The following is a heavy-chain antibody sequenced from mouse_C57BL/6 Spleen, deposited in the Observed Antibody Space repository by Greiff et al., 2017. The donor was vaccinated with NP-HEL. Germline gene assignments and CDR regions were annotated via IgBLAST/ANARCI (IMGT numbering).Heavy chain of an antibody. V-gene: IGHV1-80*01. CDR3: ARGGLLRSLLAMDY. CDR1: GYAFSSYW. D-gene: IGHD1-1*01. J-gene: IGHJ4*01. CDR2: IYPGDGDT. Sequence: QVQLQQSGAELVKPGASVKISCKASGYAFSSYWMNWVKQRPGKGLEWIGQIYPGDGDTNYNGKFKGKATLTADKSSSTAYMQLSSLTSEDSAVYFCARGGLLRSLLAMDYWGQGTSVTVSS.